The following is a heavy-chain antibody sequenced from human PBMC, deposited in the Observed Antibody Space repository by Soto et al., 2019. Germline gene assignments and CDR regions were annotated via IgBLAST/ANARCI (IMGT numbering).Heavy chain of an antibody. J-gene: IGHJ6*03. CDR1: GGSMSNSGYY. D-gene: IGHD1-1*01. CDR2: MSYSGRT. CDR3: ARFFRNNYYMDV. Sequence: SETLSLTCTVSGGSMSNSGYYWGWLRQPPGKGLEWIGSMSYSGRTSYNPALKSRVTISVDRSKNQFSLRLTSVTAADTAVYYCARFFRNNYYMDVWGKGTTVTVSS. V-gene: IGHV4-39*01.